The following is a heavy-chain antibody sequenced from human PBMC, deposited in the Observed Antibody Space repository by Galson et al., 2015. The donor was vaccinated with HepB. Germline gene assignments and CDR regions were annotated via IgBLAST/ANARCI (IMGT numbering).Heavy chain of an antibody. J-gene: IGHJ6*02. CDR1: GFTFRSYG. CDR2: IWDDGSNK. D-gene: IGHD6-19*01. V-gene: IGHV3-33*01. Sequence: SLRLSCAGSGFTFRSYGMHWVAIIWDDGSNKYYADSVKGRFTISRDNSKNTLYLQMNSLRAEDTAVYYCARDLGPYSSGWYIPFGLDVWGQGTTVTVSS. CDR3: ARDLGPYSSGWYIPFGLDV.